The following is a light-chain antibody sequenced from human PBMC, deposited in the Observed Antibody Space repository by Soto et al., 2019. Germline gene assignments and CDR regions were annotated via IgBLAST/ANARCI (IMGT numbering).Light chain of an antibody. CDR1: QSVSSY. CDR3: QQYGSSPPIT. Sequence: EIVWTQSPATLSLSPGERVTLSCRASQSVSSYLAWYQQKPGQAPRLLIYGASSRATGIPDRFSGSGSGTDFTLTISRLEPEDFAVYYCQQYGSSPPITFGQGTRLEI. V-gene: IGKV3-20*01. CDR2: GAS. J-gene: IGKJ5*01.